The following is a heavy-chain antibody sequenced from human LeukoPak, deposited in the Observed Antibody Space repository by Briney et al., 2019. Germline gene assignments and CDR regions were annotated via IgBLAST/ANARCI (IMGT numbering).Heavy chain of an antibody. D-gene: IGHD3-10*01. CDR3: ARDRVTMVRGRYFDY. J-gene: IGHJ4*02. CDR2: IKGDGSYT. CDR1: GFTYSSYW. Sequence: GGSLRLSCAACGFTYSSYWMHWVRQAPGEGLVWVARIKGDGSYTFYADSVKGRFTISRDNAKNSLYLQMNSLRAEDTAVYYCARDRVTMVRGRYFDYWGQGTLVTVSS. V-gene: IGHV3-74*01.